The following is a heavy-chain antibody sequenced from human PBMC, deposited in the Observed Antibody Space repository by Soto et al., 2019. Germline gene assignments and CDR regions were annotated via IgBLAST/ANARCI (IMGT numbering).Heavy chain of an antibody. V-gene: IGHV1-18*01. CDR1: GYTFSNYD. J-gene: IGHJ6*03. CDR3: ARDWYFYGSGSPNHMDV. CDR2: ISAHNGNS. Sequence: QVQLVQSGDEMRKPGASVKVSCQASGYTFSNYDITWVRQAPGQVLEWLGWISAHNGNSKYAQSLQGRLTLTTDTSTSTAYMELRSLRSDDTAVYYCARDWYFYGSGSPNHMDVWGKGTTVSVSS. D-gene: IGHD3-10*01.